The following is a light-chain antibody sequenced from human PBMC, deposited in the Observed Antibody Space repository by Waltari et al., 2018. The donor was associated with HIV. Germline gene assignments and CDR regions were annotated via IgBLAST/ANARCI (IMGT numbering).Light chain of an antibody. CDR3: QKYNGAPRT. J-gene: IGKJ3*01. V-gene: IGKV1-27*01. CDR1: QDINNY. CDR2: AAS. Sequence: DIQMTQSPSSLSASVGDRVTITCRASQDINNYLAWYRQRPGKDPNLLIYAASTLQSGVPSRFSGSGSGTDFTLTISSLQPEDAATYYCQKYNGAPRTFGPGTKVDIK.